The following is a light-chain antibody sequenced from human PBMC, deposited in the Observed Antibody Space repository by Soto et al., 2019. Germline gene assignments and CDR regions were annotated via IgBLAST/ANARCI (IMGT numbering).Light chain of an antibody. CDR1: QSVLYSSYNKSY. J-gene: IGKJ5*01. Sequence: PATLALSLGERATMNCKSSQSVLYSSYNKSYLAWYQVKPGRPPKLLFSWASTRESGVPDRFSGSGSGTDFTLTISSLQAEDVAVYYCQQYYSTLITFGQGTRLEIK. V-gene: IGKV4-1*01. CDR2: WAS. CDR3: QQYYSTLIT.